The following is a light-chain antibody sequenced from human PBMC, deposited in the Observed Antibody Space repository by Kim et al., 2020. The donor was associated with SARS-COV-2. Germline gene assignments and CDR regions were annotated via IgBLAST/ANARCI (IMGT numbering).Light chain of an antibody. Sequence: DIQMTQSPSLLSASVGDTVTITCRASQGISNWLAWYQQKPEKAPKVLIYAASSLQSGVPSRFSGSGSGTDFTLTINSLQTEDVATYYCQKYNSYPRTFGPGTKVDIK. CDR1: QGISNW. V-gene: IGKV1D-16*01. CDR3: QKYNSYPRT. J-gene: IGKJ1*01. CDR2: AAS.